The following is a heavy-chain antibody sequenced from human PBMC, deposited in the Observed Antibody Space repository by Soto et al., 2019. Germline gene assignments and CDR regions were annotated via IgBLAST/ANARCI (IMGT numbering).Heavy chain of an antibody. CDR1: GYTFTNIW. D-gene: IGHD3-16*01. Sequence: GESLNISCKGSGYTFTNIWIGWVRQMPGKGLEWMGMIFPSDSDTRYSPSFQGQGTISADKSISTAYLQWTSLQASATAVYYCARHSLIVSPLYVIAVCGQGTTVTVS. V-gene: IGHV5-51*01. J-gene: IGHJ6*02. CDR2: IFPSDSDT. CDR3: ARHSLIVSPLYVIAV.